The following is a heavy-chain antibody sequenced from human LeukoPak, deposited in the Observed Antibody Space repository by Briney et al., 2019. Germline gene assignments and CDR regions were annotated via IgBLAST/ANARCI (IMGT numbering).Heavy chain of an antibody. CDR1: GYTFTSYG. Sequence: GASVNVSCKASGYTFTSYGISWVRQAPGQGLEWMGWINPNSGGTNYAQKFQGWVTMTRDTSISTAYMELSRLRSDDTAVYYCACAGYYDSSGYYPNLMDVWGQGTTVTVSS. CDR2: INPNSGGT. D-gene: IGHD3-22*01. J-gene: IGHJ6*02. CDR3: ACAGYYDSSGYYPNLMDV. V-gene: IGHV1-2*04.